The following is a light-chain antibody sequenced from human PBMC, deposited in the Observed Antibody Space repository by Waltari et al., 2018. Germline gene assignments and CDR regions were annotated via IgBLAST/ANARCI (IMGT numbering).Light chain of an antibody. CDR3: TSYTSSHGLV. CDR2: AIS. V-gene: IGLV2-14*03. Sequence: QSALTQPASVSGSPGQAITISCTGNRCYIGGYHYLFWNQQHPGKDPTVVIFAISYRPSGVSSRFSGSKSGNTASLTISGLQAGDEADYYCTSYTSSHGLVFGTGTKVTVL. CDR1: RCYIGGYHY. J-gene: IGLJ1*01.